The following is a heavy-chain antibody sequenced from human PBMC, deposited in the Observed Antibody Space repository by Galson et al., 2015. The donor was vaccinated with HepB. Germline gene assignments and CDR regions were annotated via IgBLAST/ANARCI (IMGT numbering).Heavy chain of an antibody. Sequence: SVKVSCKASGDTFSSYAISWVRQAPGQGLEWMGGIVPIFGKTNYAQKFQGRVTITADESTITAYMEMSSLRSEDTAVYYCARRSDGYPRDYYFVLDVWGQGTTVTVSS. CDR2: IVPIFGKT. CDR3: ARRSDGYPRDYYFVLDV. J-gene: IGHJ6*02. D-gene: IGHD5-24*01. V-gene: IGHV1-69*13. CDR1: GDTFSSYA.